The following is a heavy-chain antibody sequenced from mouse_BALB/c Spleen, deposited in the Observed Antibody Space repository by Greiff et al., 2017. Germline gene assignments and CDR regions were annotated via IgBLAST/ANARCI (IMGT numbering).Heavy chain of an antibody. CDR2: IDPNSGGT. Sequence: QVQLQQPGAELVKPGASVKLSCKASGYTFTSYWMHWVKQRPGRGLEWIGRIDPNSGGTKYNEKFKSKATLTVDKPSSTAYMQLSSLTSEDSAVYYGTRWGSGTESNWYFDVWGAGTTVTVSS. J-gene: IGHJ1*01. CDR3: TRWGSGTESNWYFDV. D-gene: IGHD4-1*01. CDR1: GYTFTSYW. V-gene: IGHV1-62-3*01.